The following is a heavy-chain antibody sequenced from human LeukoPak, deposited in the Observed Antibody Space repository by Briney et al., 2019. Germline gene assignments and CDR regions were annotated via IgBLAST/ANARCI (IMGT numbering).Heavy chain of an antibody. D-gene: IGHD3-22*01. CDR1: GGSISSSSYY. CDR2: IYYSGST. CDR3: ARNSYFDNSGEGAFDI. Sequence: PSETLSLTCTVSGGSISSSSYYWGWIRQPPGKGLEWIGSIYYSGSTYYNPSLQSRVTISIDRSKNQFSLRLSSVTAADTAVYYCARNSYFDNSGEGAFDIWGQGTTVTVSS. J-gene: IGHJ3*02. V-gene: IGHV4-39*07.